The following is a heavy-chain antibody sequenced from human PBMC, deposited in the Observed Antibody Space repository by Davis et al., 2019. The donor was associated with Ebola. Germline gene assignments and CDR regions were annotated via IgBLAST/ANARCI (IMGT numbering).Heavy chain of an antibody. V-gene: IGHV3-30-3*01. CDR3: AKAPFLEGAFDM. CDR2: ISYDGSNK. J-gene: IGHJ3*02. D-gene: IGHD2/OR15-2a*01. Sequence: GESLKISCAASGFTFSSYAMHWVRQAPGKGLEWVAVISYDGSNKYYADSVKGRFTISRDNAKNSLSLQMNSLRTEDTALYYCAKAPFLEGAFDMWGQGTMVTVSS. CDR1: GFTFSSYA.